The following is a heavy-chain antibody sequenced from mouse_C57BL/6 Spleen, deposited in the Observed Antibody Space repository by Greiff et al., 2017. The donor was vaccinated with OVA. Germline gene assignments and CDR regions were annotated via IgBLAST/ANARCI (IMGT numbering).Heavy chain of an antibody. J-gene: IGHJ3*01. Sequence: QVHVKQCGAELAKPGASVKLSCKASGYTFTSYWMHWVKQRPGQGLEWIGYINPSSGYTKYNQKFKDKATLTADKSSSTAYMQLSSLTYEDSAVYYCARYYGSSSWFAYWGQGTLVTVSA. CDR3: ARYYGSSSWFAY. V-gene: IGHV1-7*01. CDR2: INPSSGYT. CDR1: GYTFTSYW. D-gene: IGHD1-1*01.